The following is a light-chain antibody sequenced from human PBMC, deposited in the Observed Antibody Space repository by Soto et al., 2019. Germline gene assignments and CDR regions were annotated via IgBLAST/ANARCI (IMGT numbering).Light chain of an antibody. CDR2: DGY. J-gene: IGKJ4*01. Sequence: EIVLTQSPATLSLSPGERATLSCRASQSVYRSLAWFQQKPGQAPRLLIFDGYNRATGIPARFSGSGSGTDFTLTIASLEPEDFAVYYGHQCSHWPLTFGGGTKLEMK. CDR1: QSVYRS. CDR3: HQCSHWPLT. V-gene: IGKV3-11*01.